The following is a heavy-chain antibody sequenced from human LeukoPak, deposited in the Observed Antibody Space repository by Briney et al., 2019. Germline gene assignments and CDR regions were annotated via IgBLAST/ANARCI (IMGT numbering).Heavy chain of an antibody. D-gene: IGHD4-17*01. Sequence: AASVKVSCKASGYTFTSYAMHWVRQAPGQRLEWMGWINAGNGNTKYSQKLQGRVTITRDTSASTAYMELSSLRSEDTAVYYCATVTTNTFDYWGQGTLVTVSS. V-gene: IGHV1-3*01. CDR2: INAGNGNT. CDR3: ATVTTNTFDY. J-gene: IGHJ4*02. CDR1: GYTFTSYA.